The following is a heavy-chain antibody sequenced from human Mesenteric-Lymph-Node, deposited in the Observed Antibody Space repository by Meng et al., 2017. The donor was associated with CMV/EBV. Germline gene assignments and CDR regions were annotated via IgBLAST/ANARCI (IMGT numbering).Heavy chain of an antibody. CDR3: AKDFRGAGDS. CDR2: IRDQAASYST. CDR1: GFSFSDNY. Sequence: GGSLRLSCAASGFSFSDNYMVWFRQAPGKGLECVGRIRDQAASYSTDYAASVKGRFTISRDDSKNLLFLQMNSLKVEDTAVYYCAKDFRGAGDSWGQGTPVTVSS. D-gene: IGHD4-17*01. V-gene: IGHV3-72*01. J-gene: IGHJ4*02.